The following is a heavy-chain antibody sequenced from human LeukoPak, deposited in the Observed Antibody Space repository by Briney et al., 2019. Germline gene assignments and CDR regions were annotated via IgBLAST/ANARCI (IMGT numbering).Heavy chain of an antibody. V-gene: IGHV4-34*01. CDR3: ARGRGITIFGVVHPFDY. J-gene: IGHJ4*02. D-gene: IGHD3-3*01. CDR1: GGSFSGYY. Sequence: PSETLSLTCAVYGGSFSGYYWSWIRQPPGKGLEWIGEINHSGSTNYNPSLKSRVTISVGTSKNQFSLKLSSVTAADTAVYYCARGRGITIFGVVHPFDYWGQGTLVTVSS. CDR2: INHSGST.